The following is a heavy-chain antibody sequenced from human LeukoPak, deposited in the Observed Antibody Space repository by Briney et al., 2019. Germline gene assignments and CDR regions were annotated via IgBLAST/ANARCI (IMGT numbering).Heavy chain of an antibody. CDR3: AREREGVVVPAANYIDY. CDR1: GFTFSSYS. CDR2: ISSSSSYI. D-gene: IGHD2-2*01. V-gene: IGHV3-21*01. Sequence: GGSLSLSCAASGFTFSSYSMNWVRQAPGKGLEWVSSISSSSSYIYYADSVKGRFTISRDNAKNSLYLQMNSLRAEDTAVYYCAREREGVVVPAANYIDYWGQGTLVTVSS. J-gene: IGHJ4*02.